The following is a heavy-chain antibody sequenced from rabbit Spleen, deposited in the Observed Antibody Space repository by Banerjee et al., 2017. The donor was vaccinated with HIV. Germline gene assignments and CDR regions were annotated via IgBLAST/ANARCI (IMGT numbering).Heavy chain of an antibody. CDR2: INSNDGST. J-gene: IGHJ4*01. Sequence: QEQLEESGGDLVQPGGSLTLTCKASGFSLNSGYDMCWVRQAPGKGLELIACINSNDGSTWYASWVNGRFTISKTSSTTMTLQMTSLTAADTATYFCATDNSSGWSAFYFGLWGPGPLVTVS. CDR1: GFSLNSGYD. CDR3: ATDNSSGWSAFYFGL. V-gene: IGHV1S45*01. D-gene: IGHD4-1*01.